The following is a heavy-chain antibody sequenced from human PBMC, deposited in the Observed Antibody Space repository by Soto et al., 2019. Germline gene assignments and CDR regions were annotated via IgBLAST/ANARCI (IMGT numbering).Heavy chain of an antibody. CDR2: INSDGSST. CDR3: ARATGYRSGPHGY. Sequence: GGSLRLSCAASGFTFSGYWMHWVRQAPGKGLVWVSRINSDGSSTSYADSVKGRFTISRDNAKNTLYLQMNSLRAEDTAVYYCARATGYRSGPHGYWGQGTLVTVSS. D-gene: IGHD6-19*01. CDR1: GFTFSGYW. V-gene: IGHV3-74*01. J-gene: IGHJ4*02.